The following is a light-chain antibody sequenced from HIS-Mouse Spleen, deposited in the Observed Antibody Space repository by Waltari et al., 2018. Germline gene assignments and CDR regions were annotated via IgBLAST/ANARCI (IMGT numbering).Light chain of an antibody. J-gene: IGLJ3*02. V-gene: IGLV2-23*01. CDR3: CSYAGSSTWV. CDR1: SSYVGSYNL. CDR2: EGS. Sequence: QSALTQPASVSGSPGQSITIPCTVTSSYVGSYNLVSWYQQHPGKAPKLMIYEGSKRPSGVSNRFSGSKSGNTASLTISGLQAEDEADYYCCSYAGSSTWVFGGGTKLTVL.